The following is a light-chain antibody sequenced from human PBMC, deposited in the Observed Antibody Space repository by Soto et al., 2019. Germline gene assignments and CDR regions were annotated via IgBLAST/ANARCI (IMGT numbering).Light chain of an antibody. CDR3: QQYGSSPWT. CDR2: GAS. V-gene: IGKV3-20*01. J-gene: IGKJ1*01. CDR1: QSVSSSY. Sequence: EILLTQSPFTLSLSSVELATRSCTASQSVSSSYLAWYQQKPGQAPRLLIYGASSRATGIPDRFSDSGSGTDFTLTISRLEPEDFAVYYCQQYGSSPWTFGQGTKVDNK.